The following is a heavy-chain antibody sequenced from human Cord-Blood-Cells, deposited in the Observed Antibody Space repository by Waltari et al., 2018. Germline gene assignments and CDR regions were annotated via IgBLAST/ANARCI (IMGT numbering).Heavy chain of an antibody. V-gene: IGHV1-69*01. CDR2: IIPIFGTT. D-gene: IGHD3-22*01. CDR3: ARRSNYYDSSGYYFDY. J-gene: IGHJ4*02. Sequence: QVQLVQSGAEVKKPGSSVKVSCKASGGTFSSYALSWVRQAPGQGLEWMGVIIPIFGTTNYAQKFQGRVTITADESTSTAYMELSSLRSEDTAVYYCARRSNYYDSSGYYFDYWGQGTLVTVSS. CDR1: GGTFSSYA.